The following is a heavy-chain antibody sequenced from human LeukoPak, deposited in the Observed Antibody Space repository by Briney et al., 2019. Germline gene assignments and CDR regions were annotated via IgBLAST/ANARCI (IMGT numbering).Heavy chain of an antibody. CDR1: GYTFTSYW. Sequence: GESLKIPCKGSGYTFTSYWIGWVRQMPGKGLEWMGIIYPGDSDTRYSPSFQGQVTISAEKSISTAYLQWSSLKASDTAMYYCAAGSGYYYFDYWAQGTLVTVSS. CDR2: IYPGDSDT. J-gene: IGHJ4*02. V-gene: IGHV5-51*01. CDR3: AAGSGYYYFDY. D-gene: IGHD3-22*01.